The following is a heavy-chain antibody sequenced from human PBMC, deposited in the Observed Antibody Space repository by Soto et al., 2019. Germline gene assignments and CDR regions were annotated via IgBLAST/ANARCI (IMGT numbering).Heavy chain of an antibody. V-gene: IGHV3-23*01. D-gene: IGHD5-12*01. Sequence: PGGSLRLSCAASGFTFSDYAMTWVRQAPGKGLEWVSGISGSGISTYYADSVKGRFTVSRDNSKNTLYLQMNSLRAEDTAIYYCAKVKVATSYFDYWGQGTLVTVSP. CDR2: ISGSGIST. CDR1: GFTFSDYA. J-gene: IGHJ4*02. CDR3: AKVKVATSYFDY.